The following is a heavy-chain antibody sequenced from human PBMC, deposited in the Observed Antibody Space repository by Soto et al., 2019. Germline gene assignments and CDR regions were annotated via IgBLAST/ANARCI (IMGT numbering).Heavy chain of an antibody. CDR2: IYYSGST. CDR1: GGSISSRSYY. D-gene: IGHD1-26*01. CDR3: ARLVGATTAIDG. Sequence: SETLSLTCTVSGGSISSRSYYWGWIRQPPGKGLEWIGSIYYSGSTYYKSSLKSRITISVDTSKNQFSLKLSSVTAADTAVYYGARLVGATTAIDGWGQGTLVTVSS. J-gene: IGHJ4*02. V-gene: IGHV4-39*01.